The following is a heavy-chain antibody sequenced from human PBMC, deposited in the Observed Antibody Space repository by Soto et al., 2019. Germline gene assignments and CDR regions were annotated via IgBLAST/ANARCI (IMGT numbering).Heavy chain of an antibody. CDR1: GGSITSYY. CDR2: IHYTGST. Sequence: SETLSLTCTVSGGSITSYYWNWIRQPPGKGLEWIAYIHYTGSTNYNPSLRSRVTISVDTSKNQFSLKLSSVTAADTAVYYCARQQWLVLNAFDIWGQGTMVTVSS. CDR3: ARQQWLVLNAFDI. J-gene: IGHJ3*02. D-gene: IGHD6-19*01. V-gene: IGHV4-59*01.